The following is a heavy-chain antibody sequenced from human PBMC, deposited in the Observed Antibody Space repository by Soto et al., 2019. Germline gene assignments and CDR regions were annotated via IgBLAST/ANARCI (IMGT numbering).Heavy chain of an antibody. V-gene: IGHV1-18*01. CDR2: ISAYNGNT. CDR1: GYTFTSYG. CDR3: ARDYRRSSSWYLGY. D-gene: IGHD6-13*01. J-gene: IGHJ4*02. Sequence: QVQLVQSGAEVKKPGASVKVSCKASGYTFTSYGISWVRQAPGQGLEWMGWISAYNGNTNYPQKLQGRVTMTTDTSTSTAYMALRSLRSDATAVYYCARDYRRSSSWYLGYWGQGTLVTVSS.